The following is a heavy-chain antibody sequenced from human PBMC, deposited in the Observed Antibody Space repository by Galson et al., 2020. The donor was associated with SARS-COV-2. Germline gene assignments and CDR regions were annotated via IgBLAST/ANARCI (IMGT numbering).Heavy chain of an antibody. V-gene: IGHV1-69*13. D-gene: IGHD2-15*01. CDR3: ARDLVVVAAKGFYYYYYGMDV. Sequence: SVKVSCKASGGTFSSYAISWVRQAPGQGLAWMGGIIPIFGTANYAQKFQGRVTITADESTSTAYMELSSLRSEDTAVYYCARDLVVVAAKGFYYYYYGMDVWGQGTTVTVSS. CDR1: GGTFSSYA. CDR2: IIPIFGTA. J-gene: IGHJ6*02.